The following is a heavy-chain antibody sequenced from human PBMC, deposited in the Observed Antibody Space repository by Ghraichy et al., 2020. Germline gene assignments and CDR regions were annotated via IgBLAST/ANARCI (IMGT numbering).Heavy chain of an antibody. D-gene: IGHD3-22*01. V-gene: IGHV3-66*01. J-gene: IGHJ4*02. Sequence: GESLNISCAASGFTVSSNYMSWVRQAPGKGLEWVSVIYSGGSTYYADSVKGRFTISRDNSKKTLYLQMNRLRAEDTAVYYCASVRDSSGYYGWYFDYWGQGTLVTVSS. CDR2: IYSGGST. CDR1: GFTVSSNY. CDR3: ASVRDSSGYYGWYFDY.